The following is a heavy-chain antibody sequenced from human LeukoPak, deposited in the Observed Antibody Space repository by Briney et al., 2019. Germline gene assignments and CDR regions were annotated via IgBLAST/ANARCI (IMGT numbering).Heavy chain of an antibody. D-gene: IGHD3-22*01. CDR3: ARSVDYFDNTGPHMMFDY. J-gene: IGHJ4*02. Sequence: SDTLSLTCNVSGDSITSHYWNWIRQPPGKGLEWIGYIYYTGIIKYNPSLTSRVSMLVDTSKNQFFLKMKSVTAADTAVYHCARSVDYFDNTGPHMMFDYWGQGSLVTVSS. V-gene: IGHV4-59*07. CDR1: GDSITSHY. CDR2: IYYTGII.